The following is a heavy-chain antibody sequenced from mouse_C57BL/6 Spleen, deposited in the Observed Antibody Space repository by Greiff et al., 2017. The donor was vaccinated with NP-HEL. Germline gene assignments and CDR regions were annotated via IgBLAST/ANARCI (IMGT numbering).Heavy chain of an antibody. CDR2: ISSGSSTI. D-gene: IGHD1-1*01. CDR1: GFTFSDYG. J-gene: IGHJ3*01. CDR3: ARPDYYGSSYEAWFAY. V-gene: IGHV5-17*01. Sequence: EVQLVESGGGLVKPGGSLKLSCAASGFTFSDYGMHWVRQAPEKGLEWVAYISSGSSTIYYADTVTGRFTISRDNAKNTLFLQMTSLRSEDTAMYYCARPDYYGSSYEAWFAYGGQGTLVTVSA.